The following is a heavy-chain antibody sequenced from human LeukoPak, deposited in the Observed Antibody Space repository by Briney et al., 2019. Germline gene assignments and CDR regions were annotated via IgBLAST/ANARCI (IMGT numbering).Heavy chain of an antibody. J-gene: IGHJ4*02. D-gene: IGHD3-22*01. Sequence: SETLSLTCTVSGGSISSYYWSWIRQPPGKGLEWIGYIYYSGSTNYNPSLKSRVTISVDTSKNQFSLKLSSVTPADTAVYYCARGGGLAHYYDSSGYYEPFDYWGQGTLVTVSS. CDR3: ARGGGLAHYYDSSGYYEPFDY. V-gene: IGHV4-59*01. CDR2: IYYSGST. CDR1: GGSISSYY.